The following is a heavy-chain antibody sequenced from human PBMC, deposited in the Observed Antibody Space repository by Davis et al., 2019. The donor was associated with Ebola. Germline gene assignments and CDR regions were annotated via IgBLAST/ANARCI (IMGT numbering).Heavy chain of an antibody. CDR3: ARDYYDSNGYLYYFDS. CDR1: GGSFSGYY. V-gene: IGHV4-34*01. CDR2: INHSGST. D-gene: IGHD3-22*01. J-gene: IGHJ4*02. Sequence: MPSETLSLTCAVYGGSFSGYYWSWIRQPPGKGLEWIGEINHSGSTNYNPSLKSRVTISVDTSKNQSSLKLSSVTAADTAVYYCARDYYDSNGYLYYFDSWGQGTLVTVSS.